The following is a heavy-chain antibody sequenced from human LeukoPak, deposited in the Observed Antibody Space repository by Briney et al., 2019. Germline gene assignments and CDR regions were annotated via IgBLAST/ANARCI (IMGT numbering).Heavy chain of an antibody. CDR2: INWNGGST. CDR3: ARDRIAAADYYYYYYTDV. Sequence: GGSLRLSCAASGFTFDDYGMSWVRQAPGKGLEWVSGINWNGGSTGYADSVKGRFTISRDNAKNSLYLQMSSLRAEDTALYYCARDRIAAADYYYYYYTDVWGKGTTVTVSS. D-gene: IGHD6-13*01. CDR1: GFTFDDYG. J-gene: IGHJ6*03. V-gene: IGHV3-20*04.